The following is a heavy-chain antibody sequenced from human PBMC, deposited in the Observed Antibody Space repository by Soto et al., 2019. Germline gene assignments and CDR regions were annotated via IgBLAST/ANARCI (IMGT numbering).Heavy chain of an antibody. Sequence: EVQLVESGGGAIQPGGSLRLSCVASGFTFSSYTFNWVRQAPGKGLEWISYFGGSAAYIYYADSVKGRFTISRDDAKSSLYLQMNSLRVEDTAVYFCVRVHAWAFDSWGQGTQVTVSS. CDR3: VRVHAWAFDS. V-gene: IGHV3-48*01. CDR1: GFTFSSYT. J-gene: IGHJ4*02. D-gene: IGHD2-2*01. CDR2: FGGSAAYI.